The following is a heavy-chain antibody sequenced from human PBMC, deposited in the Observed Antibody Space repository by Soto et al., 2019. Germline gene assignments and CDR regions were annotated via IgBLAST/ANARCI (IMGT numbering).Heavy chain of an antibody. Sequence: QVQLVESGGGVVQPGRSLRLSCAASGFTFRSYGMHWVRQAPGKGLEWVAVIWYDGSNKYYADSVKGRFTISRDNSKNTLYLQMNSLRAEDTAVYYCARDYYYYDSSGLDYWGQGTLVTVSS. D-gene: IGHD3-22*01. V-gene: IGHV3-33*01. CDR3: ARDYYYYDSSGLDY. CDR2: IWYDGSNK. J-gene: IGHJ4*02. CDR1: GFTFRSYG.